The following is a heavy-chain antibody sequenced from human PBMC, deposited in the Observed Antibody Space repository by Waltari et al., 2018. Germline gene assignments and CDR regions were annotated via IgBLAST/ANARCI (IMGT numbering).Heavy chain of an antibody. CDR1: AGSISSSSYY. CDR2: IYYSGST. V-gene: IGHV4-39*01. CDR3: ATSRRSFGVVIYFDY. Sequence: QLQLQESGPGLVKPSETLSLTCTVSAGSISSSSYYWGWIRQPPGKGLEWIGSIYYSGSTYYNPSLKSRVTISVDTSKNQFSLKLSSVTAADTAVYYCATSRRSFGVVIYFDYWGQGTLVTVSS. D-gene: IGHD3-3*01. J-gene: IGHJ4*02.